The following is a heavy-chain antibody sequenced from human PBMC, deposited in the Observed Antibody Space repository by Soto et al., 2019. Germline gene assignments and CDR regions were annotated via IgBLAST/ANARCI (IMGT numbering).Heavy chain of an antibody. J-gene: IGHJ6*03. V-gene: IGHV1-2*04. CDR2: INPNGGVT. Sequence: QVQLVQSGAEVRKPGASVTVSCRSSGDSFNDYYIHWVRQAPGQGFEWMGWINPNGGVTKYAKKFQGWVGMTGDTSIRTVYMQLSRLRSDDTAVYYCARESGGATATLDYYYFYMDVWGTGTTVTVSS. CDR3: ARESGGATATLDYYYFYMDV. CDR1: GDSFNDYY. D-gene: IGHD5-12*01.